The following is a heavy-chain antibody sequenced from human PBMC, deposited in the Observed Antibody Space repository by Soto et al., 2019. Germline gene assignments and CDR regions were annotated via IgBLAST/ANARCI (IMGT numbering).Heavy chain of an antibody. J-gene: IGHJ3*02. D-gene: IGHD5-12*01. Sequence: ASVKVSCKASGYTFSGYYTHWVRQAPGQGLEWMGWMNPKSGGTYFAQRCQGRVTLTRDKPISIAYTEVNRLRSDDTAVYYCTREKIEYSARLYDAFDIGGQGTTVNVSS. V-gene: IGHV1-2*02. CDR2: MNPKSGGT. CDR3: TREKIEYSARLYDAFDI. CDR1: GYTFSGYY.